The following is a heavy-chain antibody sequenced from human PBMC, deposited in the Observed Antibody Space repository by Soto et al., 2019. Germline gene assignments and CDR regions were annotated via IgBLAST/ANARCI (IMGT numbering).Heavy chain of an antibody. J-gene: IGHJ6*02. Sequence: GGSLRLSCAASGFTFSSYGMHWVRQAPGKGLEWVSLIQSGGPTYYADSVKGRFTISRDTSENTLHLQMDSLRAEDTAVYYCARVTTFSSKQMDVWGQGTTVTVSS. D-gene: IGHD6-19*01. CDR1: GFTFSSYG. CDR2: IQSGGPT. V-gene: IGHV3-NL1*01. CDR3: ARVTTFSSKQMDV.